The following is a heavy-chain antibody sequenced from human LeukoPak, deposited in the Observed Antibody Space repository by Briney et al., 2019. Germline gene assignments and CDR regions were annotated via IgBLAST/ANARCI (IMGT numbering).Heavy chain of an antibody. Sequence: GGSLRLSCAASRFTFSSYSMNWVRQAPGKGLEWVSYISSSSSTKYYADSVKGRFTISRDNAKNSLYLQMNSLRAEDTAVYYCVREQQLAQDYWGQGTLVTVSS. CDR1: RFTFSSYS. CDR3: VREQQLAQDY. V-gene: IGHV3-48*01. J-gene: IGHJ4*02. CDR2: ISSSSSTK. D-gene: IGHD6-13*01.